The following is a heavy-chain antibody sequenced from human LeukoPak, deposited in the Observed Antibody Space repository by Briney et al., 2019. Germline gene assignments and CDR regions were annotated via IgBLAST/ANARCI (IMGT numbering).Heavy chain of an antibody. Sequence: PGGSLSLSCTASGFTLSTYGMHWVRQAPGRGGEWVTFIRHDGSATTSADPAKSRLTRPRDNYKSTVYLEENRQRPEDTAVYYCACLMVGQAGVGVTHLDYWGQGTLVSVS. CDR3: ACLMVGQAGVGVTHLDY. D-gene: IGHD1-26*01. CDR2: IRHDGSAT. V-gene: IGHV3-30*02. J-gene: IGHJ4*02. CDR1: GFTLSTYG.